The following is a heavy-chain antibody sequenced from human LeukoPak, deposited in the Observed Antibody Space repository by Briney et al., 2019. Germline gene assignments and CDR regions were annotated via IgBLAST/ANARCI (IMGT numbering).Heavy chain of an antibody. D-gene: IGHD4-23*01. J-gene: IGHJ4*02. CDR1: GFSFSSYG. V-gene: IGHV3-33*06. CDR2: IYNDGGLP. Sequence: GGSLRLSCAASGFSFSSYGMYWVRQAPGKGLEWVALIYNDGGLPNYLESVRGRFTISGDNSKNTLYLQMNSLRAEDTAVYYCAQGHFIGNSEFLDNRGQGTLVTVSS. CDR3: AQGHFIGNSEFLDN.